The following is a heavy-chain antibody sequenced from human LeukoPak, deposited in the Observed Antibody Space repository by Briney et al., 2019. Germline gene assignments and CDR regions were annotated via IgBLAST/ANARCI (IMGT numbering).Heavy chain of an antibody. V-gene: IGHV4-34*01. CDR1: GGSLSGYY. CDR3: ARDLFEYSNSWFDP. J-gene: IGHJ5*02. D-gene: IGHD4-4*01. CDR2: INHSGST. Sequence: RASETLSLTCAVYGGSLSGYYWSWIRQPPGKGLEWIGEINHSGSTNYNPSLKSRVTISVDTSKNQFSLKLSSVTAADTAVYYCARDLFEYSNSWFDPWGQGTLVTVSS.